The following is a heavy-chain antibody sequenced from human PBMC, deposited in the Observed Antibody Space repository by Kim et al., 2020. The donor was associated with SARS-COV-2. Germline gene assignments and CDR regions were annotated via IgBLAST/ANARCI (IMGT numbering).Heavy chain of an antibody. D-gene: IGHD2-2*01. V-gene: IGHV1-69*13. CDR1: GGTFSSYA. CDR3: ARDRGYCSSTSCLRVEDWFDP. Sequence: SVKVSCKASGGTFSSYAISWVRQAPGQGLEWMGGIIPIFGTANYAQKFQGRVTITADESTSTAYMELSSLRSEDTAVYYCARDRGYCSSTSCLRVEDWFDPWGQGTLVTVSS. J-gene: IGHJ5*02. CDR2: IIPIFGTA.